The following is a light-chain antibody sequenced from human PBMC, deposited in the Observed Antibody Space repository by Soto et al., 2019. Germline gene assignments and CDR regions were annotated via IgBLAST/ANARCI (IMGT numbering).Light chain of an antibody. V-gene: IGKV3-11*01. Sequence: EIVLTQTPATLSLSPGERAALSCRASQSIKNFLAWYQQKPGQAPRLLIYDASNRATGIPARFSGSGSGTDFTLTISRLEPEDFAVYYCQQYGSSSSTFGGGTKVDIK. CDR3: QQYGSSSST. CDR2: DAS. CDR1: QSIKNF. J-gene: IGKJ4*01.